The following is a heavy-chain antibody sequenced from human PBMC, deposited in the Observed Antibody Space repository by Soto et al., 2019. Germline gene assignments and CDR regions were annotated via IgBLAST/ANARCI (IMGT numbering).Heavy chain of an antibody. CDR1: GYTFTSYA. V-gene: IGHV1-3*01. Sequence: ASVKVSCKASGYTFTSYAMHWVRQAPGQRLEWMGWINAGNGNTKYSQKFQGRVTITRDTSASTAYMELSSLRSEDTAVYYCARERVVADNPHLGLATWYYGMDVWGQGTTVTVSS. D-gene: IGHD2-15*01. CDR2: INAGNGNT. CDR3: ARERVVADNPHLGLATWYYGMDV. J-gene: IGHJ6*02.